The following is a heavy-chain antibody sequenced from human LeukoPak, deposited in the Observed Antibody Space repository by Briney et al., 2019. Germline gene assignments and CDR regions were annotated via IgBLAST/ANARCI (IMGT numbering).Heavy chain of an antibody. CDR3: AKDHRGRTGDYHFDY. Sequence: GGSLRLSCAASGFTYSSYAMSWVRQAPGKGLEWVSAISGSGGSTYYADSVKGRFTISRDNSKNTLYLQMNSLRAEDTAVYYCAKDHRGRTGDYHFDYWGQGTLVTVSS. D-gene: IGHD4-17*01. CDR1: GFTYSSYA. CDR2: ISGSGGST. J-gene: IGHJ4*02. V-gene: IGHV3-23*01.